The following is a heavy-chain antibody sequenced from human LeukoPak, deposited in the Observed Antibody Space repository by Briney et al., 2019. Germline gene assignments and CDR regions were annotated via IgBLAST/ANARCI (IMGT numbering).Heavy chain of an antibody. CDR3: AREYVNAAFDP. CDR2: ISSSGSYI. J-gene: IGHJ5*02. CDR1: GFTFSSYS. V-gene: IGHV3-21*01. D-gene: IGHD3-10*02. Sequence: PGGSLRLSCAASGFTFSSYSMNWVRLAPGKGLEWVSSISSSGSYIYYADSVKGRFTISRDNAKNSLYLQMNSLRAEDTAVYYCAREYVNAAFDPWGQGTLVTVSS.